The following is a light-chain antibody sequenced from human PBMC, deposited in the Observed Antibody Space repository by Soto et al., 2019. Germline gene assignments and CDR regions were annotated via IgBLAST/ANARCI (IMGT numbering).Light chain of an antibody. J-gene: IGLJ1*01. CDR1: SSDVGGYNY. Sequence: LTQPASVSGAPGQAITISCPGPSSDVGGYNYVSWYQHHPGKAPKLLIYDVSNRPSGVSIRFSGSKSDNTASLTISGLQPEDEADYYCSSYTTSNTRQIVFGTGTKVTVL. V-gene: IGLV2-14*03. CDR3: SSYTTSNTRQIV. CDR2: DVS.